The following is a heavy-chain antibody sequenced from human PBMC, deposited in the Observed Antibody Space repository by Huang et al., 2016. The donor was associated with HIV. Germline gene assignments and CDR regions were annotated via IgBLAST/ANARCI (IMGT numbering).Heavy chain of an antibody. CDR3: ARLPGSITMIRGVITDPY. V-gene: IGHV4-39*02. CDR1: GGSIRSDNYY. D-gene: IGHD3-10*01. Sequence: QLQLQESGPGLVKPSETLSLTCTVSGGSIRSDNYYWGWIRQPPGKGLEWIGRVYDSGSTYDNPSLKRRVTITVDTSKNHFSLRMRSVTAADTAVYYCARLPGSITMIRGVITDPYWGQGTLVTVSS. CDR2: VYDSGST. J-gene: IGHJ4*02.